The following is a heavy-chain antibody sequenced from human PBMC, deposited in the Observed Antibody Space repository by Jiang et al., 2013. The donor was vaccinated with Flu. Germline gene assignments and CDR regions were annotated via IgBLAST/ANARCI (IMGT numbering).Heavy chain of an antibody. Sequence: SGSGLVKPSETLSLTCTVSGGSISYYYWSWIRQPPGKGLEWIGYIYYSGGTNYNPSLKSRVTISVDTSKNQFSLNLRSVTAADTAVHYCARLGCSGGSCYDDYWGQGTLVTVSS. D-gene: IGHD2-15*01. CDR1: GGSISYYY. CDR3: ARLGCSGGSCYDDY. J-gene: IGHJ4*02. CDR2: IYYSGGT. V-gene: IGHV4-59*08.